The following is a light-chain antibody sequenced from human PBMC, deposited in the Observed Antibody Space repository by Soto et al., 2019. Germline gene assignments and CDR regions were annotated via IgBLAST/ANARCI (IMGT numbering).Light chain of an antibody. CDR1: QSISSY. J-gene: IGKJ1*01. V-gene: IGKV1-39*01. CDR3: QQSYSTPRT. Sequence: IQMTQSPSSLSACVGDRVTITCRASQSISSYLNWYQQKPGKAPKLLIYAASSLQSGVPSRFSGSGSGTDSTLTISSLQPEDFATYYCQQSYSTPRTFGQGTKADIK. CDR2: AAS.